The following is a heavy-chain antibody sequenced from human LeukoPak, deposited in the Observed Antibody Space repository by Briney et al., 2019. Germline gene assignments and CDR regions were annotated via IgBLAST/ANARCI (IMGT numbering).Heavy chain of an antibody. D-gene: IGHD4-11*01. V-gene: IGHV1-18*01. J-gene: IGHJ5*02. CDR3: ARNKPTGFNWFDP. CDR2: ISSYDGNT. Sequence: ASVKFSCKASGYIFTSYGISWVRQAPGQGLEWMGWISSYDGNTNYAQTLQGRVTMTTDTSKSTVYLELRSLRSDDTAVYYCARNKPTGFNWFDPWGQGTLVTVSS. CDR1: GYIFTSYG.